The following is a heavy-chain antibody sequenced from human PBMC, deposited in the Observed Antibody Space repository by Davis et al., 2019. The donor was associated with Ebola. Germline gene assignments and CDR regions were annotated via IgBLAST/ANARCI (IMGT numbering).Heavy chain of an antibody. CDR1: GFTFSSYG. CDR3: AKVGPESGGHFGVVIMGYYFDY. CDR2: ISYDGSNK. D-gene: IGHD3-3*01. J-gene: IGHJ4*02. V-gene: IGHV3-30*18. Sequence: PGGSLRLSCAASGFTFSSYGMHWVRQAPGKGLEWVAVISYDGSNKYYADSVKGRFTISRDNSKNTLYLQMNSLRAEDTAVYYCAKVGPESGGHFGVVIMGYYFDYWGQGTLVTVSS.